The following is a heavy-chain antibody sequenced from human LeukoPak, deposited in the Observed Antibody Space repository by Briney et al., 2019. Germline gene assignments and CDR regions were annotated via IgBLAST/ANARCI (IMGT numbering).Heavy chain of an antibody. CDR2: INWNGRIT. J-gene: IGHJ6*03. CDR1: GFTFEDYA. Sequence: PGESLRLSCAASGFTFEDYAMNWVRQVPGRGRELGSGINWNGRITEYADSVKDRFTISRQNTKNSLYLYMNNLGGEDTALYFCARGSVQLWLRDTYYYMDVWGKGTTVTVPS. CDR3: ARGSVQLWLRDTYYYMDV. V-gene: IGHV3-20*04. D-gene: IGHD5-18*01.